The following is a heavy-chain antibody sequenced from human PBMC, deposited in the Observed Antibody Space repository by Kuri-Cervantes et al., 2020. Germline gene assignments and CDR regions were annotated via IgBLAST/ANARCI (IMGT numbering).Heavy chain of an antibody. J-gene: IGHJ6*03. V-gene: IGHV2-5*02. CDR3: AHGANWGTGDDYYYYMDV. CDR2: IYWDDDK. CDR1: GFSLTTSSVG. Sequence: SGPTLVKPTQALTLTCTFSGFSLTTSSVGVGWIRQPPGEALEWLALIYWDDDKRYSPSLKSRLTITKDTSKNQVVLTMTNMDPVDTATYYCAHGANWGTGDDYYYYMDVWGKGTTVTVSS. D-gene: IGHD7-27*01.